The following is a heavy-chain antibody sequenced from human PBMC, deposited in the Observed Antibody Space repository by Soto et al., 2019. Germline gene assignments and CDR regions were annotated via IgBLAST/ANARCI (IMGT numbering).Heavy chain of an antibody. Sequence: GGSLRLSCASSGFTFRSYAMSWVRQAPGKGLEWVSAISGSGGSTYYADSVKGRFTISRDNSKNTLYLQMNSLRAEDTAVYYCAKEHYDSSAHAWGQGTMVTVSS. CDR2: ISGSGGST. V-gene: IGHV3-23*01. D-gene: IGHD3-22*01. CDR1: GFTFRSYA. CDR3: AKEHYDSSAHA. J-gene: IGHJ3*01.